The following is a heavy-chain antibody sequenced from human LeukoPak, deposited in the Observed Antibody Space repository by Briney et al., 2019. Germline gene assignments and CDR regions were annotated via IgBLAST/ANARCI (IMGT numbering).Heavy chain of an antibody. J-gene: IGHJ3*02. Sequence: ASVKVSCKASGYTFTGYYMHWVRQAPGQALEWMGRINPNSGGTNYAQKFQVRVTMTRDTSISTAYMELSRLRSDDTAVYYCARASASRTNSNSYYFETTKKDAFDIWGQGTMVTVSS. V-gene: IGHV1-2*06. D-gene: IGHD3-22*01. CDR3: ARASASRTNSNSYYFETTKKDAFDI. CDR2: INPNSGGT. CDR1: GYTFTGYY.